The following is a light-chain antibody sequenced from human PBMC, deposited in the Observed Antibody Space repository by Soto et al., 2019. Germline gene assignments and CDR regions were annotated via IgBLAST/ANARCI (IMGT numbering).Light chain of an antibody. CDR2: ETS. CDR1: QSVDTM. CDR3: QVRSDWPRFKYP. V-gene: IGKV3-11*01. J-gene: IGKJ2*01. Sequence: EIVVTQSPATLSLSAGERVPLSCRSSQSVDTMVAWYQQQVGRTPRLLIYETSSRATGVPARFSGSGSGTDFTLTISRLEPEDCAIYLCQVRSDWPRFKYPVGKGPKLEVK.